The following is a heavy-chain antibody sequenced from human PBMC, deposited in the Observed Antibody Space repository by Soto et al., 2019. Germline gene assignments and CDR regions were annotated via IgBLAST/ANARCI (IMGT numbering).Heavy chain of an antibody. Sequence: EVQLLESGGGLVQPGGSLRLSCAASGFTLSINDMSWVRHAPGKGLEWVSSISGSDVRTYYVASVKGRFTISRDNAKNTLYLQMSSLRVVDTAGYYCAKYYYASGSNCFDHLGRGTLVIFSS. J-gene: IGHJ5*02. CDR1: GFTLSIND. D-gene: IGHD3-10*01. CDR3: AKYYYASGSNCFDH. V-gene: IGHV3-23*01. CDR2: ISGSDVRT.